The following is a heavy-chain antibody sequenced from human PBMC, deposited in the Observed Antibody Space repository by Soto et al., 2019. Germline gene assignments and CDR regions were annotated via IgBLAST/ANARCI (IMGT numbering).Heavy chain of an antibody. V-gene: IGHV1-46*01. Sequence: GASVKVSCKASGYTFTSYYMHWVRQAPGQGLEWMGIINPSGGSTSYAQKFQGRVTMTRDTSTSTVYMELSSLRSEDTAVYYCARDLRDRSGSWYLPTKYYYYYYGMDVWGQGTTVTVSS. D-gene: IGHD3-10*01. J-gene: IGHJ6*02. CDR1: GYTFTSYY. CDR3: ARDLRDRSGSWYLPTKYYYYYYGMDV. CDR2: INPSGGST.